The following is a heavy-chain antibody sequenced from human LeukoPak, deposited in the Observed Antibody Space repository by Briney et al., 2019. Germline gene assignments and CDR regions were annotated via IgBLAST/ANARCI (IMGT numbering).Heavy chain of an antibody. V-gene: IGHV4-34*01. J-gene: IGHJ4*02. D-gene: IGHD4-17*01. Sequence: SETLSLTCAVYGGSFSGYYWSWIRQPPGKGLEWIGEINHSGSTNYNPSLKSRVTISVDTSKNQFSLKLSSVTAADTAVYYCARSDVDYGDYVCDYWGQGTLVTVSS. CDR2: INHSGST. CDR3: ARSDVDYGDYVCDY. CDR1: GGSFSGYY.